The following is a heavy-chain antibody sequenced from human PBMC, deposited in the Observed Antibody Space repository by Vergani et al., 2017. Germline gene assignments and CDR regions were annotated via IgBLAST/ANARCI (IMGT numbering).Heavy chain of an antibody. V-gene: IGHV4-34*01. J-gene: IGHJ3*01. CDR2: INHSGST. Sequence: QVQLQQWGAGLLKPSETLSLTCAVYGGSFSGYYWSWIRQPPGKGLEWIVEINHSGSTNYNPSLKSRLAFSVDTSKNLFSLRLKSVTATDTGMYYCARPVGPSAIADGYHVWGQGTMVTVS. D-gene: IGHD3-10*01. CDR1: GGSFSGYY. CDR3: ARPVGPSAIADGYHV.